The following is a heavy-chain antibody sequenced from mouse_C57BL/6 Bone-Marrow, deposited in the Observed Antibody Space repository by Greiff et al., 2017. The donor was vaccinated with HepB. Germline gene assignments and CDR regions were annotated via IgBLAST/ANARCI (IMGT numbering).Heavy chain of an antibody. D-gene: IGHD1-1*01. CDR2: FYPGSGSI. J-gene: IGHJ3*01. V-gene: IGHV1-62-2*01. CDR1: GYTFTEYT. Sequence: VQGVESGAELVKPGASVKLSCKASGYTFTEYTIHWVKQRSGQGLEWIGWFYPGSGSIKYNEKFKDKATLTADKSSSTVYMELSRVTSEDSAVYFCARHEGREGYYYGPFAYWGQGTLVTVSA. CDR3: ARHEGREGYYYGPFAY.